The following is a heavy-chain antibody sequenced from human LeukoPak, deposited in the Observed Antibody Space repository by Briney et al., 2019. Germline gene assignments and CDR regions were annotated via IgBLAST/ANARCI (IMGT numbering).Heavy chain of an antibody. CDR3: ARSDLDYDSSAAFDY. CDR1: GFTFSSYW. J-gene: IGHJ4*02. D-gene: IGHD3-22*01. V-gene: IGHV3-74*01. Sequence: GGSLRLSCAASGFTFSSYWMHWVRHAPGKGLVWVSRINSDGSSTSYADSVKGRFTISRDNAKNALYLQMNSLRAEDTAVYYCARSDLDYDSSAAFDYWGQGTLVTVSS. CDR2: INSDGSST.